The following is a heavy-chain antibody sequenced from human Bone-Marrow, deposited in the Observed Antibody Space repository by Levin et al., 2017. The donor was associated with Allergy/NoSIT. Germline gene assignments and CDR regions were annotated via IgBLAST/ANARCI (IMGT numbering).Heavy chain of an antibody. D-gene: IGHD3-10*01. CDR2: IYPGDSDT. Sequence: GESLKISCKGSGYSFSGYWIGWVRQMPGRGLEWMGIIYPGDSDTRYNPSFQGQVAISADNSISTAYLPWSSLKASDTVMYFCARLPGDYYYHGMDVWGQGTTVTVSS. V-gene: IGHV5-51*01. J-gene: IGHJ6*02. CDR3: ARLPGDYYYHGMDV. CDR1: GYSFSGYW.